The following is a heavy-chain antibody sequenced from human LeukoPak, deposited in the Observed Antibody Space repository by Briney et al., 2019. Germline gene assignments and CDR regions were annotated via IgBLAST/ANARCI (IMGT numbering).Heavy chain of an antibody. CDR3: AKGLLFGEGALDG. D-gene: IGHD3-10*01. V-gene: IGHV3-23*01. CDR1: GFTFNSNA. Sequence: GGSPRLSCAASGFTFNSNAMTWVRQAPGKGLEWVSGMSSRGGSTNYANSVKGRFTISGDIPTNTLYLQMNTLRAEDTAVYYCAKGLLFGEGALDGGGQGTTVTVS. CDR2: MSSRGGST. J-gene: IGHJ6*02.